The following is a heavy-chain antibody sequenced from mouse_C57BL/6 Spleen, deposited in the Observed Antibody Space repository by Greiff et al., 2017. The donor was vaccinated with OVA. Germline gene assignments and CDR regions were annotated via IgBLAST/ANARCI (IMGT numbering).Heavy chain of an antibody. Sequence: DVKLQQSGPELVKPGASVKISCKASGYTFTDYYMNWVKQSHGKSLEWIGDINPNNGGTSYNQKFKGKATLTVDKSSSTAYMELRSLTSEDSAVYYCAYDVDYWGQGTTLTVSS. V-gene: IGHV1-26*01. J-gene: IGHJ2*01. D-gene: IGHD2-12*01. CDR2: INPNNGGT. CDR3: AYDVDY. CDR1: GYTFTDYY.